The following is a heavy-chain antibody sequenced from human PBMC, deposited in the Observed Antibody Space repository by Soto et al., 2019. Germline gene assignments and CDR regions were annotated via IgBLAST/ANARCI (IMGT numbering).Heavy chain of an antibody. CDR1: GGSFSGYY. D-gene: IGHD5-18*01. CDR2: INHSGGT. CDR3: ARTGGRYSSGYYFLVTDV. Sequence: SETLSLTCAVYGGSFSGYYWSWIRQPPVKGLEWIGEINHSGGTNYNPSLKSRVTISVDTSKNQFSLKMSSVTAADKAVFYCARTGGRYSSGYYFLVTDVWVPRATVTVS. J-gene: IGHJ6*01. V-gene: IGHV4-34*01.